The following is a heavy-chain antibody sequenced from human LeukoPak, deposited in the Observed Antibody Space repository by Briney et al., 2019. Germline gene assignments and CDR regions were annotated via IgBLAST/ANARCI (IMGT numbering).Heavy chain of an antibody. Sequence: SETLSLTCTVSGGSISSYYWSWIRQPAGKGLEWIGRIYTSGSTNYNPSLKSRVTMSVDTSKNQFSLKLSSVTAADTAVYYCARDYLAARLRYYYYYMDVWGKGTTVTVSS. CDR1: GGSISSYY. CDR3: ARDYLAARLRYYYYYMDV. D-gene: IGHD6-6*01. V-gene: IGHV4-4*07. CDR2: IYTSGST. J-gene: IGHJ6*03.